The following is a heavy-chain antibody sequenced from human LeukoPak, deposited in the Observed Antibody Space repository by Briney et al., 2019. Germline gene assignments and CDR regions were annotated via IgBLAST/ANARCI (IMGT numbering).Heavy chain of an antibody. Sequence: GGSLRLSCAASGFTFSGSAMSWVRQAPGKGLEWVSAISGTGGTTYYVDSVKGRFTISRDNPKNTMYLQLSSQRVEDTAVYFCVKNDILKGRDHWGQGTLVTVSS. CDR1: GFTFSGSA. CDR3: VKNDILKGRDH. D-gene: IGHD3-9*01. J-gene: IGHJ4*02. CDR2: ISGTGGTT. V-gene: IGHV3-23*01.